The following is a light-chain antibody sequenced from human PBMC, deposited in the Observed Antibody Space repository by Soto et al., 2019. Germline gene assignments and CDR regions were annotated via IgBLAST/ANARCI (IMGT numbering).Light chain of an antibody. Sequence: EIVMTQSPVTLSVSPGERATLSCRASQSVSSKLAWYQQQPGQAPRLLIYGASTRATGIPARFSGSGSGTEFNLSISSLQSEDFAVYYCQQYNNWAQTFCQGTKLEIK. CDR2: GAS. V-gene: IGKV3-15*01. J-gene: IGKJ2*01. CDR1: QSVSSK. CDR3: QQYNNWAQT.